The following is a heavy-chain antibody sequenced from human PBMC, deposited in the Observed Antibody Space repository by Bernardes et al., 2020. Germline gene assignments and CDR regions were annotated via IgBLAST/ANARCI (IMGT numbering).Heavy chain of an antibody. V-gene: IGHV3-21*01. D-gene: IGHD2-15*01. CDR3: ARGVVVVAATFDY. CDR2: ISSSSSYI. Sequence: SLRLSCAASGFTFSSYSMNWVRQAPGTGLEWVSSISSSSSYIYYADSVKGRFTISRDNAKNSLYLQMNSLRAEDTAVYYCARGVVVVAATFDYWGQGTLVTVSS. CDR1: GFTFSSYS. J-gene: IGHJ4*02.